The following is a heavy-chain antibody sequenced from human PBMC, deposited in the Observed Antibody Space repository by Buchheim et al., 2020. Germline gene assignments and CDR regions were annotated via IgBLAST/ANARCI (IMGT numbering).Heavy chain of an antibody. CDR1: GGSISSDDYY. CDR3: ARRTIFGVVRQYYYGIDV. CDR2: IYYSGST. Sequence: QVLLQESGPGLVKPSQPLSLTCTVSGGSISSDDYYWSWIRQHPGKGLEWIGYIYYSGSTYYNPSLKSRVTMSLDTSKNQFSLKLYSVTAADTAVYYCARRTIFGVVRQYYYGIDVWGQGTT. J-gene: IGHJ6*02. V-gene: IGHV4-31*03. D-gene: IGHD3-3*01.